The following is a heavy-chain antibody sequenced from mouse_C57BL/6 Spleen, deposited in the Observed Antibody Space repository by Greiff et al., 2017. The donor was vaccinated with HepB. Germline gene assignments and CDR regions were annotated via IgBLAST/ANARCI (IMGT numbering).Heavy chain of an antibody. CDR2: IYPSDSET. CDR3: ARSGGYYGGYFDY. J-gene: IGHJ2*01. Sequence: VQLQQPGAELVRPGSSVKLSCKASGYTFTSYWMDWVKQRPGQGLEWIGNIYPSDSETHYNQKFKDKATLTVDKSSSTAYMQLSSMTSEDSAVYYWARSGGYYGGYFDYWGQGTTLTVSS. CDR1: GYTFTSYW. V-gene: IGHV1-61*01. D-gene: IGHD2-3*01.